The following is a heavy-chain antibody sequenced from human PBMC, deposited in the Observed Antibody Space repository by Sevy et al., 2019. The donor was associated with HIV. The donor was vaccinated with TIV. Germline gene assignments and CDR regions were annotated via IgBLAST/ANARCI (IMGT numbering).Heavy chain of an antibody. J-gene: IGHJ4*02. CDR1: GFTVSSNY. Sequence: GGSLRPSCAASGFTVSSNYMSWVRQAPGKGLEWVSVIYSGGSTYYADSVKGRFTISRDNSKNTLYLQMNSLRAEDTAVYYCARGLYDSSGYYPLDYWGQGTLVTVSS. D-gene: IGHD3-22*01. CDR3: ARGLYDSSGYYPLDY. CDR2: IYSGGST. V-gene: IGHV3-53*01.